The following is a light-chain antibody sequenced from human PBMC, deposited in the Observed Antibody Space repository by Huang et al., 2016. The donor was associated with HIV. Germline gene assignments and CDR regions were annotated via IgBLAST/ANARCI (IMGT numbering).Light chain of an antibody. CDR2: ATS. J-gene: IGKJ3*01. Sequence: IQLTQFPSSLSASVGDRVSITCRASQDINNNLAWYQQKPGKAPQLLIYATSTLQNGVPSRCSGRGSGTVFILTINNLQPEDFATYYCQQFSDFFFGPGTRVDVK. V-gene: IGKV1-9*01. CDR1: QDINNN. CDR3: QQFSDFF.